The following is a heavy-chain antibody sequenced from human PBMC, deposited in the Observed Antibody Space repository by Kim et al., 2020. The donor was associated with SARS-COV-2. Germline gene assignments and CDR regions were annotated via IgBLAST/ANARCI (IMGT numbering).Heavy chain of an antibody. V-gene: IGHV1-18*01. J-gene: IGHJ4*02. CDR2: ISAYNGNT. D-gene: IGHD3-16*02. Sequence: ASVKVSCKASGYTFTSYGISWVRQAPGQGLEWMGWISAYNGNTNYAQKLQGRVTMTTDTSTSTAYMELRSLRSDDTAVYYCARDAVFTFGRGFVISVYSDYWGQGTLVTVSS. CDR3: ARDAVFTFGRGFVISVYSDY. CDR1: GYTFTSYG.